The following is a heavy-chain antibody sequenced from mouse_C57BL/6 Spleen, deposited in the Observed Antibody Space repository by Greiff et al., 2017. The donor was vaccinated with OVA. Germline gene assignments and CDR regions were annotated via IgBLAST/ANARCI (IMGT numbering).Heavy chain of an antibody. V-gene: IGHV5-4*01. CDR2: ISDGGSYT. J-gene: IGHJ2*01. Sequence: EVQVVESGGGLVKPGGSLKLSCAASGFTFSSYAMSWFRQTPEKRLEWVATISDGGSYTYYPDHVKGRFTISRDNAKNNLYLQMSHLKAEDTAMYYCARDEGGWGGLFDYWGQGTTLTVSS. CDR1: GFTFSSYA. D-gene: IGHD2-3*01. CDR3: ARDEGGWGGLFDY.